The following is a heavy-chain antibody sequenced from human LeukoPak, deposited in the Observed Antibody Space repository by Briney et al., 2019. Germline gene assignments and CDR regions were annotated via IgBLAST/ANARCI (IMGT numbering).Heavy chain of an antibody. CDR3: ARGTRPYGMDV. CDR2: VIPILGIA. CDR1: GGTFCSYA. Sequence: SSVKLSCKASGGTFCSYAISWVRQAPGQGLEWMGRVIPILGIANYAQKFQGRVTITADKSTSTAYMELSSLRSEDTAVYYCARGTRPYGMDVWVQGTTVSVCS. V-gene: IGHV1-69*04. J-gene: IGHJ6*02. D-gene: IGHD1-7*01.